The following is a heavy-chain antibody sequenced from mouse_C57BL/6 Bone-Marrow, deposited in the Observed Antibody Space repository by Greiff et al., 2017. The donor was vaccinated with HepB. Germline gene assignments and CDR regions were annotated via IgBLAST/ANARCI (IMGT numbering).Heavy chain of an antibody. D-gene: IGHD2-4*01. V-gene: IGHV5-4*01. CDR3: ARVDYGFAY. J-gene: IGHJ3*01. Sequence: EVQRVESGGGLVKPGGSLKLSCAASGFTFSSYAMSWVRQTPEKRLEWVATISDGGSYTYYPDNVKGRFTISRDNAKNNLYLQMSHLKSEDTAMYYCARVDYGFAYWGQGTLVTVSA. CDR2: ISDGGSYT. CDR1: GFTFSSYA.